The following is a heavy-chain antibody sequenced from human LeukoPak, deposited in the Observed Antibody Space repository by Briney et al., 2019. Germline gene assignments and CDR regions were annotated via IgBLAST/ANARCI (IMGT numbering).Heavy chain of an antibody. Sequence: SETLSLTCTVSGGSISSSSYYWGWPRPPPGRGWGWIGSIYYSGSTYYNPSLKSRVTISVDTSKNQFSLKLSSVTAADTAVYYCARDRSGGGTFDYWGQGTLVTVSS. CDR2: IYYSGST. CDR3: ARDRSGGGTFDY. J-gene: IGHJ4*02. D-gene: IGHD3-10*01. V-gene: IGHV4-39*07. CDR1: GGSISSSSYY.